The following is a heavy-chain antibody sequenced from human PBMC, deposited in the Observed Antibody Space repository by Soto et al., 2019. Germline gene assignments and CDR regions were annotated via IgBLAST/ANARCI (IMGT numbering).Heavy chain of an antibody. CDR3: ARGGVY. J-gene: IGHJ4*02. CDR2: ISGTGFTT. CDR1: GFTFSSYS. D-gene: IGHD2-8*01. V-gene: IGHV3-48*01. Sequence: GGSLRLSWAASGFTFSSYSMNWVRQAPGKGLEWIAFISGTGFTTYYADSAWPRFTISRDNSQSALFLQMDSLTVDDSGIYFCARGGVYWGKGVPVTVSS.